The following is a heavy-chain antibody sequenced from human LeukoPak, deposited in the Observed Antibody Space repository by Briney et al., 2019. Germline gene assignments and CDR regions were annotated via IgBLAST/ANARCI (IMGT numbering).Heavy chain of an antibody. D-gene: IGHD3-22*01. CDR1: GYTLTELS. V-gene: IGHV1-24*01. J-gene: IGHJ4*02. Sequence: ASVKVSCKVSGYTLTELSMHWVRQAPGKGLEWMGGFDPEDGETIYAQKFQGRVTMTEDTSTDTAYMELSSLRSEDTAVCYCATDLLNHYYDSSGYYAHWGQGTLVTVSS. CDR3: ATDLLNHYYDSSGYYAH. CDR2: FDPEDGET.